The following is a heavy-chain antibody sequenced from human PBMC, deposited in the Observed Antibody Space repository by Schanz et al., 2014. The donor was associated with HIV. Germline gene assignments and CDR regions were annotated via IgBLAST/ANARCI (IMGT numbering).Heavy chain of an antibody. D-gene: IGHD6-19*01. Sequence: QVQLVESGGGVVQPGRSLRLSCAASGFTFSSYAMHWVRQAPGKGLEWVAGMSHDGFSKYFADSVKGRFAISREDSKNTVHLQMDSLRPEDTAVYYCAREGESSGRAGLFDLWGQGAMVTVSS. CDR1: GFTFSSYA. J-gene: IGHJ3*01. V-gene: IGHV3-30*09. CDR3: AREGESSGRAGLFDL. CDR2: MSHDGFSK.